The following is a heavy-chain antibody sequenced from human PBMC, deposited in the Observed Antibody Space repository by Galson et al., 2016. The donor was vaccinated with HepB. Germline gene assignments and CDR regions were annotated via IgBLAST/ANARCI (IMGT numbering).Heavy chain of an antibody. CDR2: ISTYNGKT. V-gene: IGHV1-18*01. J-gene: IGHJ4*02. CDR1: GYTFSSYG. Sequence: SVKVSCKASGYTFSSYGINWVRQAPGQGLEWMGWISTYNGKTSYGQNFQGRITMTTDTSTSKAYVELRTQRSYDTAVYYCARDISVRAAGLDYWGQGTLVTVSS. CDR3: ARDISVRAAGLDY. D-gene: IGHD3-10*01.